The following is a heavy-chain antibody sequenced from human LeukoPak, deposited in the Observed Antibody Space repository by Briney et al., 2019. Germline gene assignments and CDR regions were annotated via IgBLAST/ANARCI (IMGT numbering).Heavy chain of an antibody. Sequence: SVKVSCKASGYTFTYRYLHWVRQAPGQALEWMGWITPFNGNTNYAQKFQDRVTITRDRSMSTAYMELSSLRSEDTAMYYCASAGGPRSNFDYWGQGTLVTVSS. CDR2: ITPFNGNT. J-gene: IGHJ4*02. CDR1: GYTFTYRY. D-gene: IGHD1-26*01. V-gene: IGHV1-45*02. CDR3: ASAGGPRSNFDY.